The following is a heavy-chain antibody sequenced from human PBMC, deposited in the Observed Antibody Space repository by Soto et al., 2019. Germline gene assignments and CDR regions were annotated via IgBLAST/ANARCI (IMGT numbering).Heavy chain of an antibody. J-gene: IGHJ4*02. CDR3: ARDILSGYLD. CDR1: GGSISSYY. V-gene: IGHV4-59*12. CDR2: IYYSGST. Sequence: SETLSLTCTVSGGSISSYYWSWIRQPPGKGLEWIGYIYYSGSTNYNPSLKSRVTISVDRSKNQFSLKLSSVTAADTAVYYCARDILSGYLDWGQGALVTVSS. D-gene: IGHD3-3*01.